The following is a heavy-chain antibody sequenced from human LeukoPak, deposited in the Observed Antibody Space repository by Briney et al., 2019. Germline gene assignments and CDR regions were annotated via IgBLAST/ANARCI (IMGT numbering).Heavy chain of an antibody. CDR1: GYTFTSYD. V-gene: IGHV1-2*02. J-gene: IGHJ4*02. Sequence: ASVKVSCKASGYTFTSYDINWVRQAPGQGLEWMGWINPNSGGTNYTQKFQGRVTMTRDTSISTAYMELSRLRSDDTAVYYCARALTGSGDRAAADYWGQGTLVTVSS. CDR2: INPNSGGT. CDR3: ARALTGSGDRAAADY. D-gene: IGHD6-13*01.